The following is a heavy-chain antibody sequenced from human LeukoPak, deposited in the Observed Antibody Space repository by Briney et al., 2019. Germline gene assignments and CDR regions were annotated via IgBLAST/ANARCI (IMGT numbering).Heavy chain of an antibody. CDR3: ARHRSTTYYYDSSGYYFDY. CDR1: GGSISSSSYY. CDR2: IYYSGST. D-gene: IGHD3-22*01. J-gene: IGHJ4*02. Sequence: PSETLSLTCTVSGGSISSSSYYWGWIRQPPGKGLEWIGSIYYSGSTYYNPSLKSRVTISVDTSKNQFSLKLSSVTAADTAVYYCARHRSTTYYYDSSGYYFDYWGQGTLATVSS. V-gene: IGHV4-39*01.